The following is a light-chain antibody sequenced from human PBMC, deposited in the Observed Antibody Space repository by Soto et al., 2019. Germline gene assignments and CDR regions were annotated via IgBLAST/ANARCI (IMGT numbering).Light chain of an antibody. J-gene: IGLJ7*01. CDR3: QVWDSNTVV. CDR2: RDN. V-gene: IGLV3-9*01. Sequence: SYELTQPLSVSVALGQTARITCGGNNIGSNNVHWYQQKPGQAPVLVIARDNNRPSGIPERFSGSNSGNTATLTLSGAQAGDEADYYCQVWDSNTVVFGGGTQLTVL. CDR1: NIGSNN.